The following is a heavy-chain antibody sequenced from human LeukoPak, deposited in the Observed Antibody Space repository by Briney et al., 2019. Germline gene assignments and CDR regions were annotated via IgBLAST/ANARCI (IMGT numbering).Heavy chain of an antibody. CDR2: IYSGGST. CDR1: GFTVSSNY. V-gene: IGHV3-53*01. CDR3: ARDFGSSGYYLDY. D-gene: IGHD3-22*01. Sequence: PGGSLRLSCAASGFTVSSNYMSWVRQAPGKGLEWVSIIYSGGSTYYAGSVRGRFTISRDNSKNTLYLQMNSLRAEDTSVYYCARDFGSSGYYLDYWGRGTLVTVSS. J-gene: IGHJ4*02.